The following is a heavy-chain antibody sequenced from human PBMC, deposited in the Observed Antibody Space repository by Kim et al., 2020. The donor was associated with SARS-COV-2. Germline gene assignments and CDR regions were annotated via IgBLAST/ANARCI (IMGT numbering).Heavy chain of an antibody. J-gene: IGHJ4*02. V-gene: IGHV3-23*01. Sequence: GRFTISRDNSKHTLYLQMNSLGAEDTAVYYCAKVRGPIVVVVAATYFDYWGQGTLVTVSS. D-gene: IGHD2-15*01. CDR3: AKVRGPIVVVVAATYFDY.